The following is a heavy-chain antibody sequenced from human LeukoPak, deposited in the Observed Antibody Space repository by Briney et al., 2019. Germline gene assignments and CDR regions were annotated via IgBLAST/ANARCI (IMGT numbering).Heavy chain of an antibody. Sequence: GGSLRLSCAASGFTFSDYYMSWIRQAPGKGLEWVSYISSSGSTIYYADSVKGRFTISRDNAKNSLYLQMNNLRAEDTAVYYCASYRRGLLRERLYDYWGQGILVTVSS. J-gene: IGHJ4*02. V-gene: IGHV3-11*04. CDR2: ISSSGSTI. D-gene: IGHD1-26*01. CDR3: ASYRRGLLRERLYDY. CDR1: GFTFSDYY.